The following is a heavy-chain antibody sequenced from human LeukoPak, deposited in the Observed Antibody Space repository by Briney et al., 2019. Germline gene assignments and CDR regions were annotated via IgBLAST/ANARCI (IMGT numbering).Heavy chain of an antibody. V-gene: IGHV3-49*03. CDR2: IRGKAYGGTT. CDR1: GFTFGDYA. J-gene: IGHJ5*02. CDR3: TIVGAT. Sequence: GGSLRLSCTSSGFTFGDYAMTWFRQAPGKGLEWVGFIRGKAYGGTTEYAASVKGRFTISRDDSKSIAYLQMNSLNTEDTAVYYCTIVGATWGQGTLVTVSS. D-gene: IGHD1-26*01.